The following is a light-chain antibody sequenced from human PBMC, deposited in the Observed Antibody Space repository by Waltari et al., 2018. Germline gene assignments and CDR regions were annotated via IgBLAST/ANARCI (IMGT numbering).Light chain of an antibody. CDR1: SSDIGEYAY. Sequence: QSALTQPPSASASPGESGTISCTGTSSDIGEYAYVPWYQQHPGKAPKLMIYEVIKRPSGVPDRFSGSKSGNTASLTVSGLQAEDEADYYCCSYAGTSNFYVFGTGTKVTVL. J-gene: IGLJ1*01. CDR2: EVI. V-gene: IGLV2-8*01. CDR3: CSYAGTSNFYV.